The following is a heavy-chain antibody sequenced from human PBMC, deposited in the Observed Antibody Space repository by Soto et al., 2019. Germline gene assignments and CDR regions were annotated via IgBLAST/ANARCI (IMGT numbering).Heavy chain of an antibody. CDR3: AKPVYGSGSPDY. V-gene: IGHV3-23*01. Sequence: EEQLLESGGGLVQPGWSLRLSCATSGLNFNGYTMSWVRQAPGQGLEWVSGIAETGSSTYYADSVKGRFTISRDNSENTLYLQMNNLRAEDTAIYYCAKPVYGSGSPDYWGQGTLVTVSS. J-gene: IGHJ4*02. D-gene: IGHD3-10*01. CDR2: IAETGSST. CDR1: GLNFNGYT.